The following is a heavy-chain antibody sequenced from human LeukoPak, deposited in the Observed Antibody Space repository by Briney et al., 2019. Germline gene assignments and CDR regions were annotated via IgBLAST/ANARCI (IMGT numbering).Heavy chain of an antibody. D-gene: IGHD4-17*01. CDR2: ISSSSSYI. CDR1: GFTFSSYA. V-gene: IGHV3-21*01. J-gene: IGHJ6*02. Sequence: GGSLRLSCAASGFTFSSYAMSWVRQAPGKGLEWVSSISSSSSYIYYADSVKGRFTISRDNAKNSLYLQMNSLRAEDTAVYYCARLSVTTDSYYYGMDVWGQGTTVTVSS. CDR3: ARLSVTTDSYYYGMDV.